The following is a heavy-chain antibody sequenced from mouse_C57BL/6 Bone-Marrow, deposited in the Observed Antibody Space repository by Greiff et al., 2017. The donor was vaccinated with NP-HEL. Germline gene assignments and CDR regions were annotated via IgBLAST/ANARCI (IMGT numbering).Heavy chain of an antibody. CDR3: ARSGSNFAY. Sequence: VKLMESGAELARPGASVKLSCKASGYTFTSYGISWVKQRTGQGLEWIGEIYPRSGNTYYNEKFKGKATLTADKSSSTAYMELRSLTSEDSAVYFCARSGSNFAYWGQGTLVTVSA. J-gene: IGHJ3*01. V-gene: IGHV1-81*01. D-gene: IGHD2-5*01. CDR1: GYTFTSYG. CDR2: IYPRSGNT.